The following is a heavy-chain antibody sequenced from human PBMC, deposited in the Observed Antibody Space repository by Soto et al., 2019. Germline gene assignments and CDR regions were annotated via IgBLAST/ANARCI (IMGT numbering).Heavy chain of an antibody. Sequence: PSETLSLTCTVSGGSISSYYWSWIRQPPGKGLEWIGYIYYSGSTYYNPSLKSRVTISVDTSKNQLSLKLSSVTAADTAVYYCARGHRWFGELFYYYYGMDVWGQGTTVTAP. CDR2: IYYSGST. CDR1: GGSISSYY. D-gene: IGHD3-10*01. CDR3: ARGHRWFGELFYYYYGMDV. J-gene: IGHJ6*02. V-gene: IGHV4-59*12.